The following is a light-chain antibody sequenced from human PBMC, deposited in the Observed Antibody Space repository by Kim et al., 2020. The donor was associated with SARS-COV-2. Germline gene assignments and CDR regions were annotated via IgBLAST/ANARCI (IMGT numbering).Light chain of an antibody. Sequence: EIVMTQSPATLSVSPGERATLSCRASQNVSNNLAWYQQKPGQSPRLLIYDASTRATGFPARFSGSGSVTEFTLTISSLQSEDFAIIFCQQYHHWRSFGQGTKVDIK. CDR2: DAS. CDR3: QQYHHWRS. CDR1: QNVSNN. V-gene: IGKV3-15*01. J-gene: IGKJ1*01.